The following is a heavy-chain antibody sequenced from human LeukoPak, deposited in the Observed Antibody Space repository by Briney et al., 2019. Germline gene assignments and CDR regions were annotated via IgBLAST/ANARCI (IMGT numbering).Heavy chain of an antibody. J-gene: IGHJ6*03. V-gene: IGHV4-61*02. Sequence: PSQTLSLTCTVSGGSISSGSYYWSWIRQPAGKGLEWIGRIYTSGSTNYNPSLKSRVTISVDTSKNQFSLKLSSVTAADTAVYYCASSTDYSDYYYYSMDVWGKGTPVTVSS. CDR3: ASSTDYSDYYYYSMDV. CDR2: IYTSGST. D-gene: IGHD4-11*01. CDR1: GGSISSGSYY.